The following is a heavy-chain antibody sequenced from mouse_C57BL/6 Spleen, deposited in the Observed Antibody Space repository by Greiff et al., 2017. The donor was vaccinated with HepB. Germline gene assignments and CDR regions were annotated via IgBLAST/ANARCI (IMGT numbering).Heavy chain of an antibody. J-gene: IGHJ2*01. CDR1: GYAFSSYW. D-gene: IGHD1-1*01. CDR2: IYPGDGDT. Sequence: QVQLQQSGAELVKPGASVKISCKASGYAFSSYWMNWVKQRPGKGLEWIGQIYPGDGDTNYNGKFKGKATLTADKSSSTAYMQLSSLTSEDSAVYFCARCGTTLVVDYWGQGTTLTVSS. CDR3: ARCGTTLVVDY. V-gene: IGHV1-80*01.